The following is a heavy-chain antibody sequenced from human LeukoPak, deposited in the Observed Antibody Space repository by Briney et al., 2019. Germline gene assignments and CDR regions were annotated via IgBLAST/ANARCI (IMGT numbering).Heavy chain of an antibody. V-gene: IGHV4-4*07. CDR2: IYTSGIT. CDR1: GGSISKYY. Sequence: SETLSLTCTVSGGSISKYYWSWIRQPAGKGLEWIGRIYTSGITNYNPSLKSRVTTSVDTSKNQFSLKLSSVTAADTAVYYCASVGGIIGDYFDYWGQGTLVTVSS. D-gene: IGHD1-14*01. J-gene: IGHJ4*02. CDR3: ASVGGIIGDYFDY.